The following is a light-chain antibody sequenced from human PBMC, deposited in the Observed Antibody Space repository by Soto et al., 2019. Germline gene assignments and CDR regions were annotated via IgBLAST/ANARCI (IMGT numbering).Light chain of an antibody. CDR1: QSIGNW. CDR3: QQYDSYSPT. V-gene: IGKV1-5*01. J-gene: IGKJ1*01. Sequence: DIQMTQSPSTLSASVGDRVTITCRASQSIGNWLAWYQQKPGKAPKFLIYDASTLEAGVPSRFSGGGSGTELSLTISSLQPDDFATYYCQQYDSYSPTFGQGTKVELK. CDR2: DAS.